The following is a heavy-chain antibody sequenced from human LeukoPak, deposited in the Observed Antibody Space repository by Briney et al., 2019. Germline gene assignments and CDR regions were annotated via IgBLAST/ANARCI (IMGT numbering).Heavy chain of an antibody. CDR1: GGTFSSYA. V-gene: IGHV1-69*01. CDR2: IIPIFGTA. D-gene: IGHD2-2*01. Sequence: SVKVSCKASGGTFSSYAISWVRQAPGQGLEWMGGIIPIFGTANYAQKFQGRVTITADESTSTAYMELSSLRSEDTAVYYCARESYCSSTSCYYYYYYMDVWGKGTTVTVSS. CDR3: ARESYCSSTSCYYYYYYMDV. J-gene: IGHJ6*03.